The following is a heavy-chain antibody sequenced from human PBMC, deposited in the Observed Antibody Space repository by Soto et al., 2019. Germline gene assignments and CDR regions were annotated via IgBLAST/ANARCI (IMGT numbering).Heavy chain of an antibody. CDR1: GGSISSGGYY. J-gene: IGHJ4*02. D-gene: IGHD3-3*01. Sequence: SETLSLTCTVSGGSISSGGYYWIWIRHHPGKGLEWIGYIYYSGSTYYNPSLKSRVTISVDTSKNQFSLKLSSVTAADTAVYYCARGATIFGVVTVFDYWGQGTLVTVSS. V-gene: IGHV4-31*03. CDR2: IYYSGST. CDR3: ARGATIFGVVTVFDY.